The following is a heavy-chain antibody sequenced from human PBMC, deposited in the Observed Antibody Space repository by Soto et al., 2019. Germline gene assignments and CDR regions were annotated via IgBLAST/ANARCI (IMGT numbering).Heavy chain of an antibody. CDR2: INAGNGNT. V-gene: IGHV1-3*01. J-gene: IGHJ4*02. Sequence: ASVKVSCKASGYTFTNYVIHWVRQAPGQRLEWMGWINAGNGNTQYSQKLQGRVTINRDTSASTVYMELSSLRSEDTGVYYCARISWGSPPADYWGQGSLVTVSS. CDR1: GYTFTNYV. D-gene: IGHD3-16*01. CDR3: ARISWGSPPADY.